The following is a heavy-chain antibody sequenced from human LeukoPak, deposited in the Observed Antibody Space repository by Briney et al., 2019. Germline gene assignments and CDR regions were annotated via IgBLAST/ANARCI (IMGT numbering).Heavy chain of an antibody. V-gene: IGHV1-69-2*01. CDR2: VDPEDGET. Sequence: ASVTVPCKASGYTFTDYYMRWVQQAPGKGLEWMGRVDPEDGETIYAEKFQGRVTITADTSTDTAYMELSSLRSEDTAVYYCATGLPTYWGQGTLVTVSS. CDR1: GYTFTDYY. D-gene: IGHD4-11*01. CDR3: ATGLPTY. J-gene: IGHJ4*02.